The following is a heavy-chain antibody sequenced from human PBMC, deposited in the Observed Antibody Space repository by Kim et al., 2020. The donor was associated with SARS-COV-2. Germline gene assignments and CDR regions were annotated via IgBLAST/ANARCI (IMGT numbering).Heavy chain of an antibody. D-gene: IGHD6-13*01. CDR2: ISYDGTIK. J-gene: IGHJ5*01. Sequence: GGSLRLSCATSGFIFSSYGMHWVRQAPGKGLDWVSIISYDGTIKYYADSVKGRFTISRDNSKKTLYLQMNSLRAEDTAVYFCARDFKYTSSFYYVDSWA. CDR1: GFIFSSYG. CDR3: ARDFKYTSSFYYVDS. V-gene: IGHV3-30*03.